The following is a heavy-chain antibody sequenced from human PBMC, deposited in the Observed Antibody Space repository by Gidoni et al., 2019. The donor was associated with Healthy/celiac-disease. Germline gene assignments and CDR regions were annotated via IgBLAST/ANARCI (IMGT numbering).Heavy chain of an antibody. CDR3: TRRRGGSGWYPFDY. J-gene: IGHJ4*02. Sequence: EVQLVESGGGLVQPGGSLTLSCEASGFTFSGSAMHWVRQASGNGLEWVVRIRSKANSYATAYAASVKGRFTISRDDSKNTAYLQMNSLKTEDTAVYYCTRRRGGSGWYPFDYWGQGTLVTVSS. V-gene: IGHV3-73*02. D-gene: IGHD6-19*01. CDR1: GFTFSGSA. CDR2: IRSKANSYAT.